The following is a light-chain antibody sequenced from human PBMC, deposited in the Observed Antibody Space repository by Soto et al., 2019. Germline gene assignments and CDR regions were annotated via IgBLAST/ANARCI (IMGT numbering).Light chain of an antibody. Sequence: QSVLTQPTSVSGATGERVTISCTGNSSNIGAGYGVHWYQQLPGTAPKLLIYVNSNRPSGVPDRFSGSKSGTSASLAITGLQAEDEADYYCQSYDSSLSGWVFGGGTKLTV. CDR3: QSYDSSLSGWV. CDR1: SSNIGAGYG. CDR2: VNS. J-gene: IGLJ3*02. V-gene: IGLV1-40*01.